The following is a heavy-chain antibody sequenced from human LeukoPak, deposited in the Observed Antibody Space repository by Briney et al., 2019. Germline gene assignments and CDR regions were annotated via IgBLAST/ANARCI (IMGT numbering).Heavy chain of an antibody. V-gene: IGHV3-23*01. J-gene: IGHJ2*01. CDR1: GFTFSSYA. Sequence: GGSLRLSCAASGFTFSSYAMSWVRQAPGKGLEWVSGIRGSGGDTYYVDSVKGRFTISRDNSKNTLYLQMNSLRAEDTAVYYCAKDRYGDYVFDLWGRGTLVTVSS. CDR3: AKDRYGDYVFDL. D-gene: IGHD4-17*01. CDR2: IRGSGGDT.